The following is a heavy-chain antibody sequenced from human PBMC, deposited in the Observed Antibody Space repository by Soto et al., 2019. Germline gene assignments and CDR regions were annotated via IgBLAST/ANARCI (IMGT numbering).Heavy chain of an antibody. Sequence: GGSLRLSCAASGFTFSDYYMSWIRQAPGKGLEWVSYISSSGSTIYYADSVKGRFTISRDNAKNSLYLQMNSLRAEDTAVYYCARDPGYDILTGYYEGYDVFDIWGQGTMVTVSS. V-gene: IGHV3-11*01. D-gene: IGHD3-9*01. CDR2: ISSSGSTI. CDR3: ARDPGYDILTGYYEGYDVFDI. CDR1: GFTFSDYY. J-gene: IGHJ3*02.